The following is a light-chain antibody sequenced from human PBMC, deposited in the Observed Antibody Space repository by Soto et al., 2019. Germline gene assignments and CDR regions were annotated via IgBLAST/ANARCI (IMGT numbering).Light chain of an antibody. J-gene: IGKJ5*01. CDR2: AAS. CDR3: QQLHSYPFT. V-gene: IGKV1-5*01. Sequence: DIQMTQSPSTLSGSVGDRVTITCRASQTISSWLAWYQQKPGKAPKLLIYAASTLQSGVPSRFSGSGSGTDFTLTINSLQPEDFATYYCQQLHSYPFTFGQGTRLEIK. CDR1: QTISSW.